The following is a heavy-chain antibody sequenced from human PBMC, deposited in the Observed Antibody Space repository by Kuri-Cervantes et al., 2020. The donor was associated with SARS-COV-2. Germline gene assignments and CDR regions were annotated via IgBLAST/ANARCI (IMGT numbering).Heavy chain of an antibody. V-gene: IGHV3-30*01. J-gene: IGHJ5*01. CDR2: ISYDGSNE. CDR1: GFTFSSCA. CDR3: AKDRVGVLDS. D-gene: IGHD2-21*01. Sequence: GESLKISCAASGFTFSSCAMHWVRLAPGKGLEWVAFISYDGSNEYYADSVRGRFTISRDNSNYTLYLQVNRLRAEDTALYYCAKDRVGVLDSWGQGTQVTVSS.